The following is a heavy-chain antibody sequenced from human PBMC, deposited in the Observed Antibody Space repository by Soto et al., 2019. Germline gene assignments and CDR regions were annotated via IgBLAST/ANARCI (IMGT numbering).Heavy chain of an antibody. CDR2: ISAYNGKT. J-gene: IGHJ4*02. Sequence: QVQLVQSGAEVKKPGASVKVSCKASGYTFINYGISWVRQAPGQGLDWMGWISAYNGKTNYAPKLQGRVTMTTDTSTSTAYMELRSLRSDATAVYHCARRYGDPSSSAGFDYWGQGALVSGSS. D-gene: IGHD4-17*01. CDR3: ARRYGDPSSSAGFDY. V-gene: IGHV1-18*01. CDR1: GYTFINYG.